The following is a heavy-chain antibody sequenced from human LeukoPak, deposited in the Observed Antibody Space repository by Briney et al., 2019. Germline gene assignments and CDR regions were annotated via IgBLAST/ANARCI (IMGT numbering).Heavy chain of an antibody. CDR2: IGTAGEI. V-gene: IGHV3-13*01. CDR1: GFTFSSYD. J-gene: IGHJ4*02. CDR3: AQDLAWGAFDF. D-gene: IGHD7-27*01. Sequence: GGSLRLSCAASGFTFSSYDIHWVRQATGKGLEWVSGIGTAGEIYYPDSVKGRFTISRDDSKNTLSLQMNSLRVEDTAIYYCAQDLAWGAFDFWGQGTLVTVSS.